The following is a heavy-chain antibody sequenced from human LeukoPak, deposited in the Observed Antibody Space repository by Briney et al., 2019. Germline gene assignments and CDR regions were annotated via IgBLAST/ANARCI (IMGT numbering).Heavy chain of an antibody. CDR2: ISSSSSTI. Sequence: GGSLRLSCAASGFTFSSYSMNWVRQAPGKGLEWVSYISSSSSTIYYADSVKGRFTISRDNAKNSLYLQMNSLRAEDTAVYYCARDGVTSSVVYWGQGTLVTVSS. J-gene: IGHJ4*02. CDR3: ARDGVTSSVVY. D-gene: IGHD2-21*02. CDR1: GFTFSSYS. V-gene: IGHV3-48*01.